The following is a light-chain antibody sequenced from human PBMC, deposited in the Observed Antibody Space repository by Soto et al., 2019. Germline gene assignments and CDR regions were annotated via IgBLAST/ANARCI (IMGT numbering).Light chain of an antibody. J-gene: IGLJ2*01. CDR1: SSDVGGYNY. Sequence: QSVLTQPPSASGSPGQSVTISCTGTSSDVGGYNYVSWYQQHPGKAPKLMICEVSKRPSGVPDRFSGSKSGNTASLTVSGLQAEDEADYYCSSYAGSNKLFGGGTQLTVL. V-gene: IGLV2-8*01. CDR2: EVS. CDR3: SSYAGSNKL.